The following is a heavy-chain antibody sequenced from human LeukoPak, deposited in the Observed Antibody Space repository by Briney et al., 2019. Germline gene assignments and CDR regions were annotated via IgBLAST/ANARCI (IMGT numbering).Heavy chain of an antibody. J-gene: IGHJ4*02. D-gene: IGHD5-18*01. Sequence: GGSLRLSRAASGFSFSTYGMHWVRHPPGKGLEWVAFIRFDGSNYYYGDSVKGRFTISRDNSMNTLFLQMDSLRNEETAVYFCAKDLSGGYHSYYFDFWGQGTPVTVSS. CDR3: AKDLSGGYHSYYFDF. CDR1: GFSFSTYG. CDR2: IRFDGSNY. V-gene: IGHV3-30*02.